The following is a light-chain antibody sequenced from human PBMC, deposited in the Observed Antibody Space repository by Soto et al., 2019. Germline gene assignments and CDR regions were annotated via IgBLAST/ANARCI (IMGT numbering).Light chain of an antibody. V-gene: IGKV3-15*01. CDR2: GAS. Sequence: EIVMTQSPATLSVSPGETATLSCRASQYVSNKVAWYQQKPGQAPSLLILGASTRATGVPARCSGSGSGTKFTLSISSLQSEDFAVYYCKQYKEWPPFTFGQGTRLEI. CDR3: KQYKEWPPFT. J-gene: IGKJ5*01. CDR1: QYVSNK.